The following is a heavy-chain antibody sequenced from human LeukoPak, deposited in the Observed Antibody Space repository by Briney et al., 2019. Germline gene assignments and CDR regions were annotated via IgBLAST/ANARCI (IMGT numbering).Heavy chain of an antibody. CDR1: GGSISSDY. CDR2: VSYTGST. D-gene: IGHD2-2*01. CDR3: ARGPDCSSTSREYYFDY. V-gene: IGHV4-59*12. Sequence: SETLSLTCTVSGGSISSDYWTWIRQPPGKRLQWIGYVSYTGSTNYDASLKSRVTISVDTSKNQFSLKLSSVTAADTAVYYCARGPDCSSTSREYYFDYWGQGTLVTVSS. J-gene: IGHJ4*02.